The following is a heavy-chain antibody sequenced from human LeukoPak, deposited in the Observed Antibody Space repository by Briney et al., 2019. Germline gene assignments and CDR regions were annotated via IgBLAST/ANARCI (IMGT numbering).Heavy chain of an antibody. Sequence: SETLSLTCAVYGGSFSGYYWSWIRQPPGKGLEWIGEINHSGSTNYNPSLKSRVTISVDASKNQFSLKLSSVTAADTAVYYCASLDGSGWLRDDYWGQGTLVTVSS. J-gene: IGHJ4*02. V-gene: IGHV4-34*01. CDR2: INHSGST. CDR1: GGSFSGYY. D-gene: IGHD6-19*01. CDR3: ASLDGSGWLRDDY.